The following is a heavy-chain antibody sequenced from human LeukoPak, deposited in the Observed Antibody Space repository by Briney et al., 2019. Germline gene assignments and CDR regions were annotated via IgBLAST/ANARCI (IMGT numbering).Heavy chain of an antibody. CDR2: IEKDGSEK. V-gene: IGHV3-7*01. CDR3: ARDLSGVTGYTYGRGIDY. CDR1: GFTFSSYS. Sequence: GGSLRLSCAASGFTFSSYSMSWVRQAPGKWLEWVANIEKDGSEKYYVDSVKGRFTISRDNAKTSLYLQMNSLRAEDTAVYYCARDLSGVTGYTYGRGIDYWGQGTLVTVSS. D-gene: IGHD5-18*01. J-gene: IGHJ4*02.